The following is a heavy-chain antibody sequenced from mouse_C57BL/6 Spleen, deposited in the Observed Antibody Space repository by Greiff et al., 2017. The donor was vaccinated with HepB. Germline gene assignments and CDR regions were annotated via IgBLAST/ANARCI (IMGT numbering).Heavy chain of an antibody. J-gene: IGHJ1*03. Sequence: VQLQQSGAELARPGASVKLSCKASGYTFTSYGISWVKQRTGKGLGWIGEIYPRSGNTYYNEKFKGKATLTADKSSCTAYMELRSLTSEDSAVYFCARQVTYYGSSSYWYFDVWGTGTTVTVSS. CDR3: ARQVTYYGSSSYWYFDV. D-gene: IGHD1-1*01. CDR1: GYTFTSYG. V-gene: IGHV1-81*01. CDR2: IYPRSGNT.